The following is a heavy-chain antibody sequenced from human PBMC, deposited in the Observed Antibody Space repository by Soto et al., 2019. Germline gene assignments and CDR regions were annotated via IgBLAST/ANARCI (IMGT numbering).Heavy chain of an antibody. CDR3: ARSIVVVTALDY. V-gene: IGHV1-3*01. D-gene: IGHD2-21*02. J-gene: IGHJ4*02. Sequence: APVKVSCKASGYTFTSYAMHWVRQAPGQRLEWMGWINAGNGNTKHSQKFQGRVTITRDTSASTAYMELSSLRSEDTAVYYCARSIVVVTALDYWGQGTLVTVSS. CDR2: INAGNGNT. CDR1: GYTFTSYA.